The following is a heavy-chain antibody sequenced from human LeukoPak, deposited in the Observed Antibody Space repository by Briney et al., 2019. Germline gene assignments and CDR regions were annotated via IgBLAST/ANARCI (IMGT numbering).Heavy chain of an antibody. J-gene: IGHJ4*02. V-gene: IGHV3-7*01. CDR2: IRQDGWEQ. Sequence: GWSLPLSRPACGLSLSRYWINWLRPAPAKERAWVAYIRQDGWEQHYVDSVKGRSTISRENAKTPLYLQMNSLRAQDTAVYSCARGGTGGYDIFTGYYPTFFDYWGRGTLVTVSS. D-gene: IGHD3-9*01. CDR3: ARGGTGGYDIFTGYYPTFFDY. CDR1: GLSLSRYW.